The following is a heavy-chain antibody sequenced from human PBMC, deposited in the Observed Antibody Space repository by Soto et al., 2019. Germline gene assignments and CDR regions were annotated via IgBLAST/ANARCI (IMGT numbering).Heavy chain of an antibody. CDR1: GGSISSGW. CDR2: ILYSGRT. Sequence: QVQLQESGPGLVKPSGTLYLTCAVSGGSISSGWWTWVRQPPGKGLEWIGEILYSGRTNYNSSLNSRVTISIDKSKKQFSLNLSSVTAADTAVYYCSSRITDAPTWGQGTLVTVSS. J-gene: IGHJ5*02. D-gene: IGHD2-2*01. V-gene: IGHV4-4*02. CDR3: SSRITDAPT.